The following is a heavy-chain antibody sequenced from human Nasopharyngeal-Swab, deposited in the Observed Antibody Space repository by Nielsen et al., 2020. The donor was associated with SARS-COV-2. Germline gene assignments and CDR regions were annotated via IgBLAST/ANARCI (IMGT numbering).Heavy chain of an antibody. V-gene: IGHV3-74*01. CDR1: GFTFTDYW. D-gene: IGHD5-12*01. CDR3: AKDRDSGDDSDDYYHYYGMDV. CDR2: IDTGGSNT. Sequence: GESLKISCAASGFTFTDYWMHWVRQAPGKGLVWVSRIDTGGSNTYYADSVKGRFTISRDNSKNTVNLQMNSLRVEDTAIYYCAKDRDSGDDSDDYYHYYGMDVWGQGTTVTVFS. J-gene: IGHJ6*02.